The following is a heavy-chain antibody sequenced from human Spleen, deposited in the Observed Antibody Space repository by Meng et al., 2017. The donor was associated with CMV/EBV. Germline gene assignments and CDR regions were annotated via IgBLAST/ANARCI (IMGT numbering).Heavy chain of an antibody. Sequence: ESLKISCAASGFTFRNFAMNWVRQAPGKGLEWVSTINGRGDDTYYPDSVKGRFTISRDNSNNTLYLQMNSLRTEDTALYYCAKDQDRGGSDFDSWGQGTLVTVSS. CDR3: AKDQDRGGSDFDS. D-gene: IGHD3-10*01. J-gene: IGHJ5*01. V-gene: IGHV3-23*01. CDR2: INGRGDDT. CDR1: GFTFRNFA.